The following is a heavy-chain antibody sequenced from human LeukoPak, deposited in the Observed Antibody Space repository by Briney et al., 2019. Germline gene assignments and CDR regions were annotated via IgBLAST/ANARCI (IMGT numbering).Heavy chain of an antibody. J-gene: IGHJ4*01. V-gene: IGHV4-34*01. CDR3: AMPMAY. Sequence: PSETLSLTCAVYGGSFSGYYWSWIRQPPGKGLEWIGEINHSGSTNYNPSLKSRVTISVDTSKNQFPLKLTSVTAADAAVYYCAMPMAYWGHGTLVTVSS. D-gene: IGHD5-24*01. CDR2: INHSGST. CDR1: GGSFSGYY.